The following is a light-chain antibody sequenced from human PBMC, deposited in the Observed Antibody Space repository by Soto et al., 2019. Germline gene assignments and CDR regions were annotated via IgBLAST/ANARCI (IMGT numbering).Light chain of an antibody. CDR3: CSYAGAFAYV. Sequence: ALTQPPSVSGSPGQSVTISCTGTSSDVGGYYYVSWYQKHPGKAPKLMIYDVNERPSGVPDRFSGSKSGNTASLTISGLQADDEADYFCCSYAGAFAYVFGTGTKVTVL. J-gene: IGLJ1*01. V-gene: IGLV2-11*01. CDR2: DVN. CDR1: SSDVGGYYY.